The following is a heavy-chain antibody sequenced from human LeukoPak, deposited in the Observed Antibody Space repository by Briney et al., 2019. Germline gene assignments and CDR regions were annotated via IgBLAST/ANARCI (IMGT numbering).Heavy chain of an antibody. CDR3: ARGNYYGSGRLDYYGMDV. D-gene: IGHD3-10*01. V-gene: IGHV3-30-3*01. CDR2: ISYDGSNK. Sequence: GGSLRLSCAASGFTFSSYAMSWVRQAPGKGLEWVAVISYDGSNKYYADSVKGRFTISRDNSKNTLYLQMNSLRAEDTAVYYCARGNYYGSGRLDYYGMDVWGQGTTVTVSS. CDR1: GFTFSSYA. J-gene: IGHJ6*02.